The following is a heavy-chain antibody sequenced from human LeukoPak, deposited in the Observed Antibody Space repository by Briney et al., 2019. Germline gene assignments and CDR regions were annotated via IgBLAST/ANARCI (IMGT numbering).Heavy chain of an antibody. V-gene: IGHV4-59*08. CDR2: IYYSGST. J-gene: IGHJ4*02. CDR1: GGSISSYY. Sequence: SETLSLTCTVSGGSISSYYWSWIRQPPRQVLEWIGYIYYSGSTNYNPSLKTRVTISVGTSKNQFSLKLSSVTAADTAVYYCARLSGARIAAAGLFDYWGQGTLVTVSS. D-gene: IGHD6-13*01. CDR3: ARLSGARIAAAGLFDY.